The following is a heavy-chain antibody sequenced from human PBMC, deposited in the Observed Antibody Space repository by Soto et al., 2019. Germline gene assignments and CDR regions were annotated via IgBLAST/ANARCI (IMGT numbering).Heavy chain of an antibody. CDR3: ARDADTTGHYSHFDL. CDR1: GFTFSYSG. Sequence: QVQLVESGGGVVQPGGSLKLSCEASGFTFSYSGFHGVRQAPGKGLEWVAGMHTGGNEKYYVDSVKGRFTVSRDDSRNMVYLEMSGLRAEDTAEYFCARDADTTGHYSHFDLWGRGALVAVS. J-gene: IGHJ4*02. CDR2: MHTGGNEK. D-gene: IGHD3-9*01. V-gene: IGHV3-33*08.